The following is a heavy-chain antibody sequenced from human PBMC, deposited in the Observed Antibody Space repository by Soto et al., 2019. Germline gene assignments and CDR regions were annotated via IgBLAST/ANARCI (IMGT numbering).Heavy chain of an antibody. D-gene: IGHD3-16*01. CDR3: ATSYGHFDY. CDR2: ITGSSSTI. V-gene: IGHV3-48*01. CDR1: GLSFTTYS. J-gene: IGHJ4*02. Sequence: EVQLVESGGGLVQPGGSLRLSCAGSGLSFTTYSMNWVRQAPGKGLEWVSYITGSSSTIYYADSVKGRFTISRDNAKKSLFLQMTSLRAEDTAVYYCATSYGHFDYWGQGTLVTVSS.